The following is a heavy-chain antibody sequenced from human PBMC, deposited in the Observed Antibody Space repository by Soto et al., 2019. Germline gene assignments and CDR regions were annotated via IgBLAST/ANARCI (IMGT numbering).Heavy chain of an antibody. CDR3: ARAPPLRGYSYGFYYYYYYGMDV. J-gene: IGHJ6*02. V-gene: IGHV4-59*01. D-gene: IGHD5-18*01. CDR2: IYYSGST. CDR1: GGSISSYY. Sequence: PSETLSLTCTVSGGSISSYYWSWIRQPPGKGLEWIGYIYYSGSTNYNPSLKSRVTISVDTSKNQFSLKLSSVTAADTAVYYCARAPPLRGYSYGFYYYYYYGMDVWGQGTTVTVS.